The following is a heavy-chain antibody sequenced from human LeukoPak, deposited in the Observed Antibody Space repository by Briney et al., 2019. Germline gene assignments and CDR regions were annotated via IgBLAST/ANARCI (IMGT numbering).Heavy chain of an antibody. V-gene: IGHV4-59*08. Sequence: PSETLSLTCTVSGGSIGTYYWSWVRQSPGKGLEWIGYIYVTGNRYNPYLHSRVTISVDTSRNQFFLKMSSVTAADTAVYYCARHIGGGIEDMDVWGKGTKVTVSS. D-gene: IGHD3-16*02. CDR3: ARHIGGGIEDMDV. J-gene: IGHJ6*03. CDR2: IYVTGN. CDR1: GGSIGTYY.